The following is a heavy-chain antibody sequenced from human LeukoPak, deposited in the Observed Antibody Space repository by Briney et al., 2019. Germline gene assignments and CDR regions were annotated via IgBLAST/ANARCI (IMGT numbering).Heavy chain of an antibody. V-gene: IGHV4-59*01. CDR1: GGPIHTYY. D-gene: IGHD5-18*01. J-gene: IGHJ4*02. CDR2: ISYSGNS. Sequence: SETLSLTCTVSGGPIHTYYWNWIRQPPGKGLEWIAYISYSGNSNYNPSLESRVSISVDTSKNQFSLKLSSVTAADTAVYYCARGFGYSFGYIGYWGQGTLVTVSS. CDR3: ARGFGYSFGYIGY.